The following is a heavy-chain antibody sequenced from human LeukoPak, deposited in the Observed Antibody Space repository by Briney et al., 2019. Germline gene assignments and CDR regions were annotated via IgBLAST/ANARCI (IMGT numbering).Heavy chain of an antibody. V-gene: IGHV4-34*01. Sequence: SETLSLTCAVYGGSFSGYYWSWIRQPPGKGLEWIGEINHSGSTNYNPSLKSRVTISVDTSKNQFSLKLSPVTAADTAVYYCARGRYSYGDNWFDPWGQGTLVTVSS. J-gene: IGHJ5*02. CDR3: ARGRYSYGDNWFDP. CDR1: GGSFSGYY. CDR2: INHSGST. D-gene: IGHD5-18*01.